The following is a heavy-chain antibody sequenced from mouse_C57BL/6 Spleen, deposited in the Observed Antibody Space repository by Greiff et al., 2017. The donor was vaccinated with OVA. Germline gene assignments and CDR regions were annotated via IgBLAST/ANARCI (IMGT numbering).Heavy chain of an antibody. CDR3: ARGLYGHYYAMDY. CDR1: GYTFTDYN. CDR2: INPNNGGT. J-gene: IGHJ4*01. V-gene: IGHV1-18*01. Sequence: VQLQQSGPELVKPGASVKLPCKASGYTFTDYNMDWVKQSHGKSLEWIGDINPNNGGTIYNQKFKGKATLTVDKSSSTAYMELRSLTSEDTAVYYGARGLYGHYYAMDYWGQGTSVTVSS. D-gene: IGHD1-1*02.